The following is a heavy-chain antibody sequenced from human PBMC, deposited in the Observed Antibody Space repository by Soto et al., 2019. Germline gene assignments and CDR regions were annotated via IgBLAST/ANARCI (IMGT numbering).Heavy chain of an antibody. CDR1: GFTFSDYA. J-gene: IGHJ4*02. CDR3: AKGGRQWMFTSDFNY. D-gene: IGHD6-19*01. Sequence: VQLVESGGGVVQPGRSLRLSCAASGFTFSDYAMHWVRQAPGQGLEWVAVVAHDGRNTHYADSVKGRFPISRDSSKDMVSLEMISLRAEDTAVYYCAKGGRQWMFTSDFNYWGQGAPVTASS. V-gene: IGHV3-30*18. CDR2: VAHDGRNT.